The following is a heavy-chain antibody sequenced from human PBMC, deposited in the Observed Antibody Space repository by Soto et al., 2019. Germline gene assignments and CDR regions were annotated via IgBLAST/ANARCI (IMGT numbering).Heavy chain of an antibody. J-gene: IGHJ4*02. D-gene: IGHD3-9*01. CDR2: INYSGST. CDR1: GGSICSRSYY. Sequence: SETLSLACAVSGGSICSRSYYWGWIRQPPGKGLEWIGKINYSGSTNYNPSLKSRVTISVDTSKNQFSLKLSSVTAADTAVYYCARGRLRYFDWLSYYFDYWGQGTLVTVSS. CDR3: ARGRLRYFDWLSYYFDY. V-gene: IGHV4-39*07.